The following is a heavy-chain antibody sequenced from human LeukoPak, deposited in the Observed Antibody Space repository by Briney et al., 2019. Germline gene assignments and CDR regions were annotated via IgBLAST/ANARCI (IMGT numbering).Heavy chain of an antibody. CDR2: IIPIFGTA. V-gene: IGHV1-69*13. D-gene: IGHD2-2*01. CDR3: AREDIVVVPADSSGYNWFDP. Sequence: ASVKVSCKASGYTCTSYAISWVRQAPGQGLEWMGGIIPIFGTANYAQKFQGRVTITADESTSTAYMELSSLRSEDTAVYYCAREDIVVVPADSSGYNWFDPWGQGTLVTVSS. CDR1: GYTCTSYA. J-gene: IGHJ5*02.